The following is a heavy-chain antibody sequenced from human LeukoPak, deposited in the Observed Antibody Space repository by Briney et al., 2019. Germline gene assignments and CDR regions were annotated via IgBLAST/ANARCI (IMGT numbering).Heavy chain of an antibody. J-gene: IGHJ4*02. V-gene: IGHV4-34*01. D-gene: IGHD5-12*01. Sequence: SETLSLTCAVYGGSFSGYYWSWIRQPPGKGLEWIGEINHSGSTNYNPSLKSRVTISVDTSKNQFSLKLSSVTAADTAVYYCARGRDIVATKRGFDYWGQGTLVTVPS. CDR3: ARGRDIVATKRGFDY. CDR1: GGSFSGYY. CDR2: INHSGST.